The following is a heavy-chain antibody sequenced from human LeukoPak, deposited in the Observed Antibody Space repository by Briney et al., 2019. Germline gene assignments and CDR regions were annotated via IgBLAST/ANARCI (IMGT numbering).Heavy chain of an antibody. V-gene: IGHV3-23*01. Sequence: PGGSLRLSCAAFGFTFSTYAMTWVRQAPGKGLEWVSGISAGGDRTYYADSVKGRFTISRDNSKNTLYLQMNSLRAEDTAEYYCARSTVGTSCCTAVDYWGQGTLVTVSS. CDR2: ISAGGDRT. J-gene: IGHJ4*02. CDR1: GFTFSTYA. D-gene: IGHD1-26*01. CDR3: ARSTVGTSCCTAVDY.